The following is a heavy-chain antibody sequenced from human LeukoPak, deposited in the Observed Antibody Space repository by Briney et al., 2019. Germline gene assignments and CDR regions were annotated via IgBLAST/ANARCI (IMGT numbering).Heavy chain of an antibody. J-gene: IGHJ6*03. CDR3: ARDSSLGYDFWSGESFVDPTMPGYYMDV. CDR1: GFTFSSYS. D-gene: IGHD3-3*01. CDR2: ISSSSSYI. V-gene: IGHV3-21*01. Sequence: PGRSLRLSCAASGFTFSSYSMNWVRQAPGKGLEWVSSISSSSSYIYYADSVKGRFTISRDNAKNSLYLQMNSLRAEDTAVYYCARDSSLGYDFWSGESFVDPTMPGYYMDVWGKGTTVTVSS.